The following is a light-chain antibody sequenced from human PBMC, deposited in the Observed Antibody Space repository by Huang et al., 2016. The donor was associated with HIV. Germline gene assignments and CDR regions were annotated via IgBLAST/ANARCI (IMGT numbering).Light chain of an antibody. CDR3: QQYNNWPLYT. CDR1: QSVSSN. J-gene: IGKJ2*01. CDR2: GAS. V-gene: IGKV3-15*01. Sequence: EIVMTQSPVTLSVSPGERATFSCRASQSVSSNLAWYQQKPGQAPRLLIYGASTRATVVPARVSGSGSGTEFTLTISSLQSEDFAVYYCQQYNNWPLYTFGQGTKLEIK.